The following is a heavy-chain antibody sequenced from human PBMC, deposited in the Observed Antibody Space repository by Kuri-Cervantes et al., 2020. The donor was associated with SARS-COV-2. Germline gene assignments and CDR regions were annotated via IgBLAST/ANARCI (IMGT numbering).Heavy chain of an antibody. CDR1: GGSISSYY. CDR3: ARVGEYSSSLDY. CDR2: IYYSGST. V-gene: IGHV4-59*01. Sequence: SETLSLICTVSGGSISSYYWSWIRQPPGKGLEWIGYIYYSGSTNYNPSLKSRVTISVDTSKNQFSLKLSSVTAADTAVYYCARVGEYSSSLDYWGQGTLVTVSS. D-gene: IGHD6-13*01. J-gene: IGHJ4*02.